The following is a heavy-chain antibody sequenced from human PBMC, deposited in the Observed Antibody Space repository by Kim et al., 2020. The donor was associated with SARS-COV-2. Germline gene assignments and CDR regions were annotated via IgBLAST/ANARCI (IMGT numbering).Heavy chain of an antibody. CDR3: ARDIPLGDYSNENWFDP. V-gene: IGHV1-69*04. J-gene: IGHJ5*02. Sequence: FQGRVTITADKSTSTAYMELSSLRSEDTAVYYCARDIPLGDYSNENWFDPWGQGTLVTVSS. D-gene: IGHD4-4*01.